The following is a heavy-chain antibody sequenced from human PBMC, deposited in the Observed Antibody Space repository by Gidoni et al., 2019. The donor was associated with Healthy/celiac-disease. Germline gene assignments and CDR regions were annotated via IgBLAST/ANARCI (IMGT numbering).Heavy chain of an antibody. D-gene: IGHD5-12*01. V-gene: IGHV4-31*03. Sequence: QVQLQESGPGLVQPSQTLSLTCTVSVGPISSGCYYWTGIRQPPGKGLEWLGYIYYRWRTYYNPSLKSRVTISVDTYKNEFSLKLSAVTAADTDGYYCARVTNSGHDRVYFGYWGQGTLVTVSS. CDR1: VGPISSGCYY. CDR2: IYYRWRT. CDR3: ARVTNSGHDRVYFGY. J-gene: IGHJ4*02.